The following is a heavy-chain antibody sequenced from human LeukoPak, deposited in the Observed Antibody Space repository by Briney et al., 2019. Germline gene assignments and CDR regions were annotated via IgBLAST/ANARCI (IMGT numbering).Heavy chain of an antibody. CDR1: GGAISSYY. CDR3: ARTVLAAAGPRLDY. CDR2: IYYSGST. V-gene: IGHV4-59*01. D-gene: IGHD6-13*01. Sequence: PSETLSLTCTVSGGAISSYYWSWIRQPPGKGLEWIGYIYYSGSTNYNPSLKSRVTISVDTSKNQFSLKLSSVTAADTAVYYCARTVLAAAGPRLDYWGQGTLVTVSS. J-gene: IGHJ4*02.